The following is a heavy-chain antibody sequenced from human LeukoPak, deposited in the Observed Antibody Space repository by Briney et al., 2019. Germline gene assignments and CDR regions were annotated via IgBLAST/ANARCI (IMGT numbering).Heavy chain of an antibody. CDR2: IYYSGST. D-gene: IGHD1-1*01. V-gene: IGHV4-59*01. J-gene: IGHJ3*02. CDR1: GGSISSYY. Sequence: SETLSLTCTVSGGSISSYYWSWIRQPQGKGLGWMGYIYYSGSTNYNPSLKSRVTISVDTSKNQFSLKLSSVTAADTAVYYCARLPAWNFAAFDIWGQGTMVTVSS. CDR3: ARLPAWNFAAFDI.